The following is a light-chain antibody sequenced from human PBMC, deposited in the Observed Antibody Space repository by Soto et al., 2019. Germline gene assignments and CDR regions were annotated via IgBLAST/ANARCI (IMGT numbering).Light chain of an antibody. CDR2: DND. CDR1: SSNIGSNT. Sequence: QSALTQPPSASGTPGQRVTISASGGSSNIGSNTVSWYQQLPGTAPKLLIYDNDERPSGVPARFSGSKSGTSASLAISGLQSEDEGDYYCATRGDSRNGYVFGPGTKVTVL. V-gene: IGLV1-44*01. J-gene: IGLJ1*01. CDR3: ATRGDSRNGYV.